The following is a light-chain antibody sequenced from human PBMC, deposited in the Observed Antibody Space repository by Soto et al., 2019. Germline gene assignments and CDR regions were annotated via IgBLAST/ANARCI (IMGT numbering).Light chain of an antibody. V-gene: IGKV3-20*01. J-gene: IGKJ4*01. CDR3: QQYGSSPPT. Sequence: EIVLTKSPGTLSLSPGERATLSCRASQTVIGSYFAWYQQNPGQAPSLLIYGPSSRATGIPDRFPGSWSVTDFTLTITRLEPEDFAVLYCQQYGSSPPTLGGVTKVEMK. CDR2: GPS. CDR1: QTVIGSY.